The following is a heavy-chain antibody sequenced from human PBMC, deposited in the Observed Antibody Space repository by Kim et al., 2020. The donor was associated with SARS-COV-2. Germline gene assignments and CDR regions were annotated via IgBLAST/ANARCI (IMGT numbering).Heavy chain of an antibody. V-gene: IGHV3-7*03. CDR2: IKQDGSEK. CDR3: ARTEGGRLVADLDH. J-gene: IGHJ4*02. CDR1: GFTFSSYW. Sequence: GGSLRLSCAASGFTFSSYWMSWVRQAPGKGLEWVANIKQDGSEKYYVDSVKGRFTISRDNAKNSLYLQMNSLRAEDTAVYYCARTEGGRLVADLDHWGQGTLVSVSS. D-gene: IGHD2-8*02.